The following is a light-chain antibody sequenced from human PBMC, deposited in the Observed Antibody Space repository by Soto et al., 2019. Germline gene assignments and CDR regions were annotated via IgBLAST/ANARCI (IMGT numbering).Light chain of an antibody. V-gene: IGLV2-18*02. J-gene: IGLJ1*01. CDR1: NSDVGGYNR. Sequence: QSVLTQPPSVSGSPGQAVTISCTGTNSDVGGYNRVSWYQQPPGTAPKLVIYEVIHRPSGVPARFSGSKSGNTASLTISGLQAEDEADYYCYSYTSSSTYVFGTGTKVTVL. CDR2: EVI. CDR3: YSYTSSSTYV.